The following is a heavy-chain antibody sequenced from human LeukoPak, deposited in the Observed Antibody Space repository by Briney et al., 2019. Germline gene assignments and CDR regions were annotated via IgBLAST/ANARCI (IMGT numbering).Heavy chain of an antibody. D-gene: IGHD6-19*01. Sequence: ASVKVSCKASGYTFTNYGISWLRQAPGQGLEWMGWIRAYNGNTNYAQKFQGRVTMTTDTSTTTAYMELRSLRSDDTAVYYCARGSRIAVAGTFLDNWFDPWGQGTLVTVSS. CDR1: GYTFTNYG. J-gene: IGHJ5*02. V-gene: IGHV1-18*01. CDR3: ARGSRIAVAGTFLDNWFDP. CDR2: IRAYNGNT.